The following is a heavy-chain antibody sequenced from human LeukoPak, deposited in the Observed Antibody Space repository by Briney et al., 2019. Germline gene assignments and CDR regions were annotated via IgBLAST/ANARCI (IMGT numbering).Heavy chain of an antibody. V-gene: IGHV1-8*01. Sequence: ASVTVSFTASGYTFTSYDINWVRQATGQGLEWMGWMNPNSGNTGYAQKFQGRVTMTRNTSISTAYMELSSLRSEDTAVYYCARGGYDRDYFDYWGQGTLVTVSS. CDR2: MNPNSGNT. CDR1: GYTFTSYD. D-gene: IGHD5-12*01. J-gene: IGHJ4*02. CDR3: ARGGYDRDYFDY.